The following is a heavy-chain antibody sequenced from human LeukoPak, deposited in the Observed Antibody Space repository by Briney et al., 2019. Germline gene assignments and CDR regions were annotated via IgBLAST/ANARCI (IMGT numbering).Heavy chain of an antibody. CDR2: ISGDGRGT. J-gene: IGHJ3*02. CDR3: AKGVSGSYLDAFDI. CDR1: GFIFTDYW. D-gene: IGHD1-26*01. Sequence: GGSLRLSCAASGFIFTDYWMHWVRQGPGKELVWVARISGDGRGTTYADSVKGRFTIPRDNSKNTLYLQMNSLRAEDTAVYYCAKGVSGSYLDAFDIWGQGTMVTVSS. V-gene: IGHV3-74*01.